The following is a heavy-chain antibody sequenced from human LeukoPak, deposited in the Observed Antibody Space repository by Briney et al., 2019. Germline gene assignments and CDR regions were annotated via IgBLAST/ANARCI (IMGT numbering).Heavy chain of an antibody. CDR1: GGSISSSSYY. CDR2: VYYSGST. CDR3: ARNRGIAVAGEVY. D-gene: IGHD6-19*01. J-gene: IGHJ4*02. Sequence: SETLSLTCTVSGGSISSSSYYWGWIRQPPGKGLEWIGSVYYSGSTYYNPSLKSRVTISVDTSKNQFSLKLSSVTAADTAVYYCARNRGIAVAGEVYWGQGTLVTVSS. V-gene: IGHV4-39*01.